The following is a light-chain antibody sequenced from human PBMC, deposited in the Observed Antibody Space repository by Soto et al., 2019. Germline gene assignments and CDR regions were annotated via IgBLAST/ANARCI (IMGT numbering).Light chain of an antibody. CDR3: QQYNNWPRT. CDR1: QSVSSN. J-gene: IGKJ1*01. Sequence: EIVMTQSPATLSVSPGERATLSCRARQSVSSNLAWYQQKPGQAPRLIIYGASTRATGIPARFSGSGSGTEFTLTNSSLQSEDFAVYYCQQYNNWPRTFGQGTKVEIK. CDR2: GAS. V-gene: IGKV3-15*01.